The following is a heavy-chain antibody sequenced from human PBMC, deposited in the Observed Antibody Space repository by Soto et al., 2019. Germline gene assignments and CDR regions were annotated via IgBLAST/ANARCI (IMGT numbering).Heavy chain of an antibody. J-gene: IGHJ6*02. CDR1: GFTFSNAW. V-gene: IGHV3-15*01. D-gene: IGHD2-15*01. CDR3: TTGTASGGGSTYYYYGMDV. Sequence: GSLRLSWAASGFTFSNAWMSWVRQAPGNGLEWVGRIKSKTDGGTTDYAAPVKGRFTISRDDSKNTLYLQMNSLKTEDTAVYYCTTGTASGGGSTYYYYGMDVWGQGPTVTVSS. CDR2: IKSKTDGGTT.